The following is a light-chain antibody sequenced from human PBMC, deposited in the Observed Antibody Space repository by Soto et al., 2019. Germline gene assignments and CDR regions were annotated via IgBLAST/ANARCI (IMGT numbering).Light chain of an antibody. Sequence: DIQMTQSPSTLSASVGDRVTITCRASQSISSWLAWYQQKPWKAPKLLIYDASSLESGVPSRFSGSGSGTEFTLTISSLQPDDFATYYCQQYNSYSPTFGGGTKVEIK. V-gene: IGKV1-5*01. CDR2: DAS. CDR1: QSISSW. J-gene: IGKJ4*01. CDR3: QQYNSYSPT.